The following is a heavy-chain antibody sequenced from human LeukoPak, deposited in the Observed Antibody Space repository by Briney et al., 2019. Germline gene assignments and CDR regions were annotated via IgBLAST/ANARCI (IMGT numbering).Heavy chain of an antibody. J-gene: IGHJ6*03. CDR2: ISTSGST. V-gene: IGHV4-61*02. Sequence: SETLSLTCTVSGGSISSGSYYWSWIRQPAGKGLEWIGRISTSGSTNYNPSLKSRVTMSVDTSKNQFSLKLSSVTAADTAVYYCAKVGYDFWSGYSTLYYYYMDVWGKGTTVTVSS. D-gene: IGHD3-3*01. CDR3: AKVGYDFWSGYSTLYYYYMDV. CDR1: GGSISSGSYY.